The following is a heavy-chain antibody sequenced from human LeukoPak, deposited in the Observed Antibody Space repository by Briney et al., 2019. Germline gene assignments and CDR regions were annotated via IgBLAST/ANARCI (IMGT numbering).Heavy chain of an antibody. CDR1: GYSISSGYY. CDR3: AREHSNYLDY. D-gene: IGHD4-11*01. J-gene: IGHJ4*02. V-gene: IGHV4-38-2*02. Sequence: SETLSLTCTVSGYSISSGYYWGWIRQPPGKGLEWIGSIFHTGSTYYNLSLKSRVTISVDTSKNQFSLRLSSVTAADTAVYYCAREHSNYLDYWGQGTLVTVSS. CDR2: IFHTGST.